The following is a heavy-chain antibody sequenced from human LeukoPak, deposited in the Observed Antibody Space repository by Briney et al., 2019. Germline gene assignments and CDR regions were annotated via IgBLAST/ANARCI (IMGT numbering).Heavy chain of an antibody. CDR3: AKAQPMTTVTRGYYYYGMDV. D-gene: IGHD4-17*01. J-gene: IGHJ6*02. Sequence: GGSLRLSCAASGFTFSSYGMHWVRQAPGKGLEWVAVISYDGSNKYYADSVKGRFTTSRDNSKNTLYLQMNSLRAEDTAVYYCAKAQPMTTVTRGYYYYGMDVWGQGTTVTVSS. CDR2: ISYDGSNK. CDR1: GFTFSSYG. V-gene: IGHV3-30*18.